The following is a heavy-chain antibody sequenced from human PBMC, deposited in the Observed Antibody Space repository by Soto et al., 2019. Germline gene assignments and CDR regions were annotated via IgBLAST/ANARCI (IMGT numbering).Heavy chain of an antibody. Sequence: QVQLVQSGAEVKKPGSSVKVSCKASGGTFSSYAISWVRQAPGQGLEWMGGIIPIFGTANYAQKIQGRVTITANKPKSTAYMELSSLRSENKAVYYCARAHRRYYDFWGGMDVWGQGTTVTVSS. CDR3: ARAHRRYYDFWGGMDV. CDR1: GGTFSSYA. J-gene: IGHJ6*02. CDR2: IIPIFGTA. V-gene: IGHV1-69*06. D-gene: IGHD3-3*01.